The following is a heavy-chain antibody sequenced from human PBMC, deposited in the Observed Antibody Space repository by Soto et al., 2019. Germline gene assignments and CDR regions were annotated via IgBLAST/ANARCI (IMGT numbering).Heavy chain of an antibody. CDR3: TRDSSGWPD. Sequence: EVQLVESGGGMVQPGGSLKLSCAASGFTFSGSAMHWVRQTSGKGLEWVGRIRSKVNSYARAYAASVKGRFTISRDDSKSTAYLQMKSLKTEDTAVYYCTRDSSGWPDWGQGTLVTVSS. J-gene: IGHJ4*02. V-gene: IGHV3-73*02. CDR2: IRSKVNSYAR. CDR1: GFTFSGSA. D-gene: IGHD6-19*01.